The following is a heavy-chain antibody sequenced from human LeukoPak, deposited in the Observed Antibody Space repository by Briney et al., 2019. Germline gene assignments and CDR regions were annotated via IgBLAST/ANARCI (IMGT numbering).Heavy chain of an antibody. V-gene: IGHV3-66*02. Sequence: GGSLRLSCAASGFTVSSNYMSWVRQAPGKGLEWVSVIYSGDTTYYADSVKGRFTISRDNSKNTLYLQMNSLRAEDTAVYYCAKEEEGYFDYWGQGTLVTVSS. CDR3: AKEEEGYFDY. J-gene: IGHJ4*02. CDR2: IYSGDTT. CDR1: GFTVSSNY.